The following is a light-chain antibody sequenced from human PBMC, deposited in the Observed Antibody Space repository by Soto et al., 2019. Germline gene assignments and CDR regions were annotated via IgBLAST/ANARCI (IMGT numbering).Light chain of an antibody. J-gene: IGKJ1*01. CDR3: QQYNNWPRT. CDR1: KSVSSSN. CDR2: GAS. V-gene: IGKV3-15*01. Sequence: EIVLTQSPGTLFLCPGVSATVSCRVSKSVSSSNLAWYQQKPGQAPRLLIYGASTRATGIPARFSGSGSGTEFTLTISGLQSEDFAVYYCQQYNNWPRTFGQGTKVDIK.